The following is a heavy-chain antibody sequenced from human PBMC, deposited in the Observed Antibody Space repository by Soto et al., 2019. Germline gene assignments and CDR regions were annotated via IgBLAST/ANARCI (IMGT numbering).Heavy chain of an antibody. CDR1: GGSFSGYY. D-gene: IGHD6-13*01. CDR2: INHSGST. J-gene: IGHJ6*02. V-gene: IGHV4-34*01. Sequence: PSETLSLTCAVYGGSFSGYYWSWILQPPGKRLEWIGEINHSGSTNYNPSLKSRVTISVDTSKNQFSLKLSSVTAADTAVYYCARGQGAAASSYYYYGMDVWGQGTTVTVS. CDR3: ARGQGAAASSYYYYGMDV.